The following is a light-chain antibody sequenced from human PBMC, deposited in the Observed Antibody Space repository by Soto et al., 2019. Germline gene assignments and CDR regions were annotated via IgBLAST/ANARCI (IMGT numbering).Light chain of an antibody. CDR2: GAS. J-gene: IGKJ1*01. CDR3: QNYNNWPQK. Sequence: EIVMTQSPAAMYVSPGERATLSCRASHSVSRYLAWYPQKPGQAPGLLLYGASTRATGIPDRFSGSGSGAELTLTFSSLQSEDFALYYCQNYNNWPQKFGQGTKVEIK. CDR1: HSVSRY. V-gene: IGKV3-15*01.